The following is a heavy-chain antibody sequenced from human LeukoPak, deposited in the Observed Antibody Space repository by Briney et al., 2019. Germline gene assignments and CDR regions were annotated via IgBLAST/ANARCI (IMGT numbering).Heavy chain of an antibody. Sequence: GGSLRLSCSASGFTFSSYAMDWVRQAPGKGLEIVSTISSNGGSTYYADSVKGRLTISRDDSKNTLYLRMSSLRAEDTAVYYCVKEGDYGYYFDYWGQGTLVTVSS. V-gene: IGHV3-64D*06. CDR3: VKEGDYGYYFDY. CDR2: ISSNGGST. J-gene: IGHJ4*02. CDR1: GFTFSSYA. D-gene: IGHD3-16*01.